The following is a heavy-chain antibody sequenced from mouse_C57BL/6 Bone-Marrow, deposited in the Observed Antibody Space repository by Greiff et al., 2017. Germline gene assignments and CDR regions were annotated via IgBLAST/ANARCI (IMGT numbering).Heavy chain of an antibody. J-gene: IGHJ2*01. V-gene: IGHV14-4*01. CDR1: GFNIKDDY. CDR2: IDPENGDT. D-gene: IGHD4-1*01. CDR3: TRGLGLYFDY. Sequence: VQLQQSGAELVRPGASVKLSCTASGFNIKDDYMHWVKQRPEQGLEWIGWIDPENGDTEYASKFQGKATITADTSSNTAYLQLSSLTSEDTAVYYCTRGLGLYFDYWGQGTTLTVSS.